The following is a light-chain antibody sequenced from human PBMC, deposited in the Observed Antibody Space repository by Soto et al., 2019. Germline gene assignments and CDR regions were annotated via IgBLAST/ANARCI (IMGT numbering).Light chain of an antibody. CDR1: SRYVGSYDL. CDR3: CSYAGRGTSTVV. CDR2: EGF. J-gene: IGLJ2*01. V-gene: IGLV2-23*01. Sequence: QSVLTQPASVSGSPGQSITISCTGTSRYVGSYDLVSWYQQHPGKAPKLIIYEGFNRPSGVSSRFSASKSGNTASLTISGLQPEDEADYYCCSYAGRGTSTVVFGGGTKLTVL.